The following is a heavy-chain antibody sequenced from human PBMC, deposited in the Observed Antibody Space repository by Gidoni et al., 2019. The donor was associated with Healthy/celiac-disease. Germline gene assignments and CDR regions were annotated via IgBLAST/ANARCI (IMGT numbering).Heavy chain of an antibody. CDR1: VVSFSSYA. CDR3: AKAVNMYSFPYFDY. V-gene: IGHV3-23*01. Sequence: EVQLLESGGVLAQPGRSVRLYGAASVVSFSSYAMSVVRQAPGKGLELVSVSTGSGGRTYYADSVKSRVTISRHNSKNTLYLQMNSLRADDTAVYYCAKAVNMYSFPYFDYWGQGTLVTVSS. CDR2: STGSGGRT. J-gene: IGHJ4*02. D-gene: IGHD6-13*01.